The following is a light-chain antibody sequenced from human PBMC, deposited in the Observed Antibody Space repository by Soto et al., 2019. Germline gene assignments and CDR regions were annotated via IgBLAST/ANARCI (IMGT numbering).Light chain of an antibody. J-gene: IGLJ2*01. CDR2: EVS. CDR3: SSYTGSSINTVV. Sequence: QSVLTQPASVSASPGQSITISCTGTSSDVGKYNYVSWYQQHPAKAPKLMIFEVSNRPSGVSNRFSGSKSGNTASLTISGLQAEDEAEYYCSSYTGSSINTVVFGGGTKLTVL. CDR1: SSDVGKYNY. V-gene: IGLV2-14*01.